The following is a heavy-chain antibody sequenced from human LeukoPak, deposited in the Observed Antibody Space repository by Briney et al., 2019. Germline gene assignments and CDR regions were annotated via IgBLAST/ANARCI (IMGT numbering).Heavy chain of an antibody. D-gene: IGHD3-22*01. Sequence: PSETLSLTCTVSGGSISSYYWSWIRQPPGKGLEWIGYIYYSGSTNYNPSLKSRVTISVDTSNNQFSLKLTSVTAADTATYYCARDGYYYDGSFEYWGQGIRVAVSS. CDR3: ARDGYYYDGSFEY. V-gene: IGHV4-59*12. CDR1: GGSISSYY. J-gene: IGHJ4*02. CDR2: IYYSGST.